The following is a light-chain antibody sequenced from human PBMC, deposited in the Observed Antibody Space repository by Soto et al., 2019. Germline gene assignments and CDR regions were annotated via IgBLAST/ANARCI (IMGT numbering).Light chain of an antibody. CDR2: ATD. J-gene: IGKJ1*01. CDR3: QQSYNTPQT. CDR1: QTITNY. Sequence: DIQITQSPSSLSASVGDRVTITCRASQTITNYLNWYQQQSGKAPKLLIYATDTLQSGVPSRFSGSGSGTDYTLTISSMQPEDFANYYCQQSYNTPQTFGQGTKVDXK. V-gene: IGKV1-39*01.